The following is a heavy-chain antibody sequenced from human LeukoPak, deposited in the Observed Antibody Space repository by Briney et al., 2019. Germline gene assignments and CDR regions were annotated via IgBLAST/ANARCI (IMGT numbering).Heavy chain of an antibody. CDR2: INHSGST. D-gene: IGHD2-2*01. V-gene: IGHV4-34*01. J-gene: IGHJ6*02. CDR1: GGSFSGYY. Sequence: SETLSLTCAVYGGSFSGYYWSWIRQPPEKGLEWIGEINHSGSTNYNPSLKSRVTISVDTSKNQFSLKLSSVTAADTAVYYCARLHCSSTSCYFGYYYGTDVWGQGTTVTVSS. CDR3: ARLHCSSTSCYFGYYYGTDV.